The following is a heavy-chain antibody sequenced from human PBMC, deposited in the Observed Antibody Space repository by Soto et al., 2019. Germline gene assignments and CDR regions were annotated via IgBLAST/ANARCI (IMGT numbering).Heavy chain of an antibody. V-gene: IGHV1-69*13. CDR1: GVTFSGYA. D-gene: IGHD3-22*01. Sequence: SVKVSCKASGVTFSGYAISWVRQAPGQGLEWMGGIIPLFGKANYAQKFQGRVTITADESTNTAYTELSSLRSEDTAVYYCARDGTLYDSSGYYYLYWGQGTPVTVSS. CDR3: ARDGTLYDSSGYYYLY. CDR2: IIPLFGKA. J-gene: IGHJ4*02.